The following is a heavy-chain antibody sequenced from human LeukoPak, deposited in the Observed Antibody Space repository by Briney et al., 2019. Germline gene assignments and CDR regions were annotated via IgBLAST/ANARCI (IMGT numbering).Heavy chain of an antibody. Sequence: PGGSPRLSCAASGFTFSNFWMSWVRQAPGKGLQWVALIKQDGSEKYYADSVKGRFTVPRDNAKNSLYLQMSSLRAEDTAVYYCVKGGGFYPDYWGQGTLVTVSS. CDR2: IKQDGSEK. CDR1: GFTFSNFW. D-gene: IGHD3-3*01. CDR3: VKGGGFYPDY. J-gene: IGHJ4*02. V-gene: IGHV3-7*01.